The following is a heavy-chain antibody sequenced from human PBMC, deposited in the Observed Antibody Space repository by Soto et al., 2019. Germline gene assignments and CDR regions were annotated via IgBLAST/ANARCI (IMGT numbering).Heavy chain of an antibody. CDR1: GYTFTSYA. Sequence: ASVKVSCKASGYTFTSYAVHWVRQAPGQRLEWMGWINAGNGNTKYSQKFQGRVTITRDTSASTAYMELSSLRSEDTAVYYCARDRGSGWYPAPFYWGQGTLVTVSS. V-gene: IGHV1-3*01. D-gene: IGHD6-19*01. CDR2: INAGNGNT. CDR3: ARDRGSGWYPAPFY. J-gene: IGHJ4*02.